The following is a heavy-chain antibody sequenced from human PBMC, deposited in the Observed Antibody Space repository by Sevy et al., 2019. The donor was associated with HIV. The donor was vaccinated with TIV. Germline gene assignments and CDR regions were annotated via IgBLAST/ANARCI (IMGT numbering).Heavy chain of an antibody. V-gene: IGHV3-11*01. CDR1: GFTFSDYY. CDR3: ARDHVKDGDLGDYYYFAMDV. J-gene: IGHJ6*02. CDR2: ISGSDGII. D-gene: IGHD4-17*01. Sequence: GGSLRLSCAASGFTFSDYYMSWIRQAPDKGLEWISYISGSDGIIYYADSVKGGFTVSRDNSKNSLYLQMSSLRAEDTAVYYCARDHVKDGDLGDYYYFAMDVWGQGTTVTVSS.